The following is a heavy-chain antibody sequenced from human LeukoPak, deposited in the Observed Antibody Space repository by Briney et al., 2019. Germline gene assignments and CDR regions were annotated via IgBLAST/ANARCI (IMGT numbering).Heavy chain of an antibody. J-gene: IGHJ4*02. CDR3: ARSSAPLQVGDFDY. D-gene: IGHD1-26*01. V-gene: IGHV3-66*01. CDR2: IYSGGST. CDR1: GFTVISNY. Sequence: GSLRLSCAASGFTVISNYMSWVRPAPGKGLEWVSVIYSGGSTYYAYSVKGRLTISRDNSKNTLYLQINSLRAEDTAVYYCARSSAPLQVGDFDYWGQGTLVTVSS.